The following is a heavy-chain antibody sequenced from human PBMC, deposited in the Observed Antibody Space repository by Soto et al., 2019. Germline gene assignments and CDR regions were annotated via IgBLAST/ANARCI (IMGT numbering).Heavy chain of an antibody. D-gene: IGHD4-17*01. CDR2: ISSGSSYI. CDR1: GFTFSSYS. Sequence: PGGSLRLSCAASGFTFSSYSMNWVRQAPGKGLEWVSSISSGSSYIYYADSVKGRFTISRDNAKNSLYLQMNSLRAEDTAVYYCARVPPATAGLYYFDYWGQGTLVTVSS. J-gene: IGHJ4*02. CDR3: ARVPPATAGLYYFDY. V-gene: IGHV3-21*01.